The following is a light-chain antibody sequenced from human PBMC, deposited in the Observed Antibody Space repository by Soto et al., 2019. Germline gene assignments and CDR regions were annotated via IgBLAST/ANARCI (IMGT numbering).Light chain of an antibody. CDR1: SSNIGAGYD. Sequence: QSVLTQPPSVSGAPGQRVTISCTGSSSNIGAGYDVHWYQQLPGTAPKLLIYGNSNRPSGVPDRFSGSKSGTSASLAITGLQAEDEADYCCQSYDSSLSGPWVFGGGTKLTVL. CDR3: QSYDSSLSGPWV. J-gene: IGLJ3*02. CDR2: GNS. V-gene: IGLV1-40*01.